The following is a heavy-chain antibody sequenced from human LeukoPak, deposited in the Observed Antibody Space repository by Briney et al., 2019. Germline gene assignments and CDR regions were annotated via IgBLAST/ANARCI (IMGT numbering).Heavy chain of an antibody. Sequence: GGSLRLSCAASGFTFRSYAMHWVRLAPGKGLEWVSATTGGGDRTYYADSVKGRFTISRDNSKNTLYLQMNSLRADDTAVYYCAKDRATLVVPASSPTNWFDPWGQGTLVTVSS. CDR2: TTGGGDRT. CDR1: GFTFRSYA. CDR3: AKDRATLVVPASSPTNWFDP. J-gene: IGHJ5*02. V-gene: IGHV3-23*01. D-gene: IGHD2-2*01.